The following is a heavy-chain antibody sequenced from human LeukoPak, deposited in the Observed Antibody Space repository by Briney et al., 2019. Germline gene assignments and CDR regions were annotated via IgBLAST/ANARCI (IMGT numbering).Heavy chain of an antibody. Sequence: SETLSLTCTVSGGSISSYYWSWIRQPPGKGLEWIGYIYYSGSTNYNPSLKSRVTISVDTSKNQFSLKLSSVTAADTAMYYCARAGRQQLVKDWGQGTLVTVSS. CDR3: ARAGRQQLVKD. CDR1: GGSISSYY. D-gene: IGHD6-13*01. CDR2: IYYSGST. J-gene: IGHJ4*02. V-gene: IGHV4-59*01.